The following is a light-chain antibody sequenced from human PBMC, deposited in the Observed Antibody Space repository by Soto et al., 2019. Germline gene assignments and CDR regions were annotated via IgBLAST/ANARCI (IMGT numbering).Light chain of an antibody. CDR2: EVS. J-gene: IGLJ3*02. CDR3: SSYEATYNLRV. Sequence: QSVLTQPPSASGSPGQSVTISCTGTSSDVGGYNYVSWYQQHPGKAPKVMIYEVSKRPSGVPDRFSGSKSGNTASLTVSGLQAEDEADYYCSSYEATYNLRVFGGGTKLTVL. V-gene: IGLV2-8*01. CDR1: SSDVGGYNY.